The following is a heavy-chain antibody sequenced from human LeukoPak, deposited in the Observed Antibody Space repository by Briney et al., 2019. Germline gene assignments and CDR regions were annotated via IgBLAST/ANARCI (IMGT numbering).Heavy chain of an antibody. CDR2: IHSGGST. Sequence: GGSLRLSCAASGFTFSSYAMSWVRQAPGKGMEWVSAIHSGGSTYYADSVKGRFIISRDSSKNTLYLQMSSLRAEDTAVYYCARGYGDYVRYFDYWGQGTLVTVSS. J-gene: IGHJ4*02. CDR3: ARGYGDYVRYFDY. CDR1: GFTFSSYA. V-gene: IGHV3-53*01. D-gene: IGHD4-17*01.